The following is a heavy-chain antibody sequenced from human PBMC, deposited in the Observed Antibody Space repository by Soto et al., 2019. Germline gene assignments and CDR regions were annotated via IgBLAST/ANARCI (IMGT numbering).Heavy chain of an antibody. J-gene: IGHJ6*02. CDR2: INSDGSST. CDR1: GFTFSSYW. V-gene: IGHV3-74*01. CDR3: ARWGFGGSHSDYYYYYGMDV. Sequence: GESLKISCAASGFTFSSYWMHWVRQAPGKGLVWVSRINSDGSSTSYADSVKGRFTISIDNAKNTLYLQMNSLRAEDTAVYYCARWGFGGSHSDYYYYYGMDVWGQGTTVTVSS. D-gene: IGHD2-15*01.